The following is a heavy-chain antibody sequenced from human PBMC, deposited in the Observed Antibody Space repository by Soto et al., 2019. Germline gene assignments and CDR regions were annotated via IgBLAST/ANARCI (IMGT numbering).Heavy chain of an antibody. V-gene: IGHV1-18*01. Sequence: QVQLVQSGAEVKKPGASVKVSCKASGYTFTSYGISWVRQAPGQGLEWMGWISAYNGNTNYAQKLQGRVTMTTDTSTSTAYIELRRLRSDDTAVHYCARRGGIAVAGTYYYYGMDVWGQGTTVTVSS. CDR1: GYTFTSYG. CDR3: ARRGGIAVAGTYYYYGMDV. CDR2: ISAYNGNT. J-gene: IGHJ6*02. D-gene: IGHD6-19*01.